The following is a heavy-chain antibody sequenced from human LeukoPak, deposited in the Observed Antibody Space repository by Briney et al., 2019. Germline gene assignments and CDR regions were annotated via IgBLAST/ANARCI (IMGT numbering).Heavy chain of an antibody. J-gene: IGHJ6*02. V-gene: IGHV3-30*03. CDR1: GFIFRNYG. CDR3: ATPLSGTYSSYSGLDV. Sequence: GGSLRLSCAASGFIFRNYGMHWVHQAPGKGLEWVAVISYDGSKKYFADSVKGRFTVSRDDSKNTVYLQMNSLRPDDTAVYYYATPLSGTYSSYSGLDVWGQGATVTVSS. CDR2: ISYDGSKK. D-gene: IGHD1-26*01.